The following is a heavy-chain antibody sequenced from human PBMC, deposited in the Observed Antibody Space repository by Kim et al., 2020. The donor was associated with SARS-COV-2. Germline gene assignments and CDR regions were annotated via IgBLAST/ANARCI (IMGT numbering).Heavy chain of an antibody. CDR3: ARAGLVVVTTRYGMDV. CDR2: TYYRSKWYN. Sequence: SQTLSLTCAISGDSVSSNSAAWNWIRQSPSRGLEWLGRTYYRSKWYNDYAVSVKSRITINPDTSKNQFSLQLNSVTPEDTAVYYCARAGLVVVTTRYGMDVWGQGTTVTVSS. D-gene: IGHD3-22*01. V-gene: IGHV6-1*01. J-gene: IGHJ6*02. CDR1: GDSVSSNSAA.